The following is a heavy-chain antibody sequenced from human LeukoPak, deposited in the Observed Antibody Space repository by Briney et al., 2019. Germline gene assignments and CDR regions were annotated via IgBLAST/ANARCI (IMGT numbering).Heavy chain of an antibody. J-gene: IGHJ4*02. CDR3: ARTDYGDSLFDY. Sequence: TGGSLRLSCEGSGFTFSNYWMGWVRQAPGKGLQWVANIKTDGSEKYYVDSVKGRFTISRDNAKNTLYLQMNSLRAEDTAVYYCARTDYGDSLFDYWGQGTLVTVSS. CDR2: IKTDGSEK. CDR1: GFTFSNYW. V-gene: IGHV3-7*01. D-gene: IGHD4-17*01.